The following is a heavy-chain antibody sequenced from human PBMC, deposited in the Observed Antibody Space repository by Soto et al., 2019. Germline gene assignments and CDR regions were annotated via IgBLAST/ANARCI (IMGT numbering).Heavy chain of an antibody. CDR1: GGSISTYY. CDR3: ASNYGDYLGF. CDR2: IYYSGST. D-gene: IGHD4-17*01. Sequence: KPSXTLSLTCTVSGGSISTYYCSWIRQPPGKGLEWIGYIYYSGSTNYNPSLKSRVTISVDTSKNQFSLKLRSVTAADTAVYYCASNYGDYLGFWGQGTTVTVSS. V-gene: IGHV4-59*08. J-gene: IGHJ6*03.